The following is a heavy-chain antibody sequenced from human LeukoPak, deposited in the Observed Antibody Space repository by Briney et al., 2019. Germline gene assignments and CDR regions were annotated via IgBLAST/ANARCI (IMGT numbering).Heavy chain of an antibody. Sequence: PGGSLRLSCAASGFTFDDYGMSWVRQAPGKGLEWVSGINWNGGSTGYADSVKGRFTISRDNAKNSLYLQMNSLRAEDTAVYYCAREKEQAATAYIDYWGQGTLVTVSS. CDR3: AREKEQAATAYIDY. CDR2: INWNGGST. V-gene: IGHV3-20*04. D-gene: IGHD1/OR15-1a*01. CDR1: GFTFDDYG. J-gene: IGHJ4*02.